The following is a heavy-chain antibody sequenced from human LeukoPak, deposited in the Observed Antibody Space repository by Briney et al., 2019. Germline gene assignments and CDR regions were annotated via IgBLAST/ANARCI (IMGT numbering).Heavy chain of an antibody. V-gene: IGHV1-69*13. Sequence: SVKVSCKASGGTFSSYAISWVRQAPGQGLEWMGGIIPIFGTANYAQKFQGRVTITPDESTNTAYMELSSLRSEDTAVYYCARDRDTTMVTSFDYWGQGTLVTVSS. CDR3: ARDRDTTMVTSFDY. J-gene: IGHJ4*02. D-gene: IGHD5-18*01. CDR1: GGTFSSYA. CDR2: IIPIFGTA.